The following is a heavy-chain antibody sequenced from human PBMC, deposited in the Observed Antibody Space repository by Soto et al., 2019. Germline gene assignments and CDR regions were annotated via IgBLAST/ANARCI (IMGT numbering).Heavy chain of an antibody. V-gene: IGHV3-48*02. Sequence: HPGGSLRLSCAASGFMFSTYSVNWVRQAPGKGLEWVSYISSDSSTTFHADSVRGRFTISRDNAKNSLFLQMNSLRDEDTAVYFCAREVTSIYQDAFDIWGQGTMVTVSS. J-gene: IGHJ3*02. CDR3: AREVTSIYQDAFDI. CDR1: GFMFSTYS. D-gene: IGHD2-21*02. CDR2: ISSDSSTT.